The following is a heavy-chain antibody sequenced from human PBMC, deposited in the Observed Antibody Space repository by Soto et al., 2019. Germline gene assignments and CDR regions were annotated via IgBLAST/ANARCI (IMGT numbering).Heavy chain of an antibody. V-gene: IGHV4-59*08. CDR1: GGPMNNYY. D-gene: IGHD3-10*01. Sequence: QVQLQESGPGLVKPSETLSLTCTISGGPMNNYYCSWFRQPRGQGLEWIGYMGYNGFTRYNPSLRSRVPLSLATAKNAFSLNLSSVTAADTARYSCARQGFGELHGLVDVWGQGITVTVSS. CDR3: ARQGFGELHGLVDV. CDR2: MGYNGFT. J-gene: IGHJ6*02.